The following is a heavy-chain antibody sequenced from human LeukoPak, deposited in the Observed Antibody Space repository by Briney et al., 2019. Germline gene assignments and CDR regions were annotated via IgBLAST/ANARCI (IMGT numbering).Heavy chain of an antibody. CDR2: INHSGST. J-gene: IGHJ4*02. D-gene: IGHD2-15*01. Sequence: PSETLSLTCAVYGGSFSGYYWSWIRQPPGKGLEWIGEINHSGSTNYNPSLKSRVTISVDTSKNQFSLKLSSVTAADTAVYYCARRYCSGGSCSLNDYWGQGTLVTVSS. CDR3: ARRYCSGGSCSLNDY. CDR1: GGSFSGYY. V-gene: IGHV4-34*01.